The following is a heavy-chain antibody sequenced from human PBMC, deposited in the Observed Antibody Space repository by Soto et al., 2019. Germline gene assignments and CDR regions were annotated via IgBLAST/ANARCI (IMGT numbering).Heavy chain of an antibody. CDR2: ISSSSTI. J-gene: IGHJ6*03. V-gene: IGHV3-48*01. Sequence: PGGSLRLSCAASGFTFSSYSMNWVRQAPGKGLEWVSYISSSSTIYYADSVKGRFTISRDNAKNSLYLQMNSLRAEDTAVYYCARTPSSSTSCRSSDCRYYYYMDVWGKGTTVTVSS. CDR3: ARTPSSSTSCRSSDCRYYYYMDV. CDR1: GFTFSSYS. D-gene: IGHD2-2*01.